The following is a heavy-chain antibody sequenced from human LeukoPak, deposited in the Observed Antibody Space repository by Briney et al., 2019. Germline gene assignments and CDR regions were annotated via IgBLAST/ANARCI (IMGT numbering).Heavy chain of an antibody. CDR1: GFTLRSYA. V-gene: IGHV3-64*01. CDR2: ISSNGGST. Sequence: GGSLRLSCAVSGFTLRSYAMHWVRQAPGKGLEYVSAISSNGGSTYYANSVKGRFTISRDNSKNTLYLQMGSLRAEDMAVYYCARDGGSSWLYWYFDLWGRGTLVTVSS. D-gene: IGHD6-13*01. CDR3: ARDGGSSWLYWYFDL. J-gene: IGHJ2*01.